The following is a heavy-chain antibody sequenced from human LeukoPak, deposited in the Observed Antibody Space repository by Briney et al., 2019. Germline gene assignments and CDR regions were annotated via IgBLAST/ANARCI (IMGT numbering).Heavy chain of an antibody. CDR3: VREGGYTAMVDY. V-gene: IGHV3-30*19. Sequence: GGSLRLSCAASGFTFNNYGMHWVRQAPGKGLEWVAVISYDGSNKYYADSVKGRFTISRDNSKNTLYLQMNSLRAEDTAVYYCVREGGYTAMVDYWGQGTLVTVSS. CDR1: GFTFNNYG. D-gene: IGHD5-18*01. CDR2: ISYDGSNK. J-gene: IGHJ4*02.